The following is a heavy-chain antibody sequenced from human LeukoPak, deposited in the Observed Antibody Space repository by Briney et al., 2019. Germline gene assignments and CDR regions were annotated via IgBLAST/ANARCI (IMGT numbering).Heavy chain of an antibody. Sequence: PSETLSLTCTVSGGSISSGGYSWSWIRQHPGKGLEWIGYIYYSGSTYYNPSLKSRVTISVDTSKNQFSLKLSSVTAADTAVYYCARIQPIIPQEGIAFDPWGQGTLVTVSS. J-gene: IGHJ5*02. V-gene: IGHV4-31*03. CDR3: ARIQPIIPQEGIAFDP. CDR1: GGSISSGGYS. CDR2: IYYSGST. D-gene: IGHD6-13*01.